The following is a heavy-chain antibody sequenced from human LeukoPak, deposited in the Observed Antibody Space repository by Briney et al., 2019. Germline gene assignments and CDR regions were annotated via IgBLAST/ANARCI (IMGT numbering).Heavy chain of an antibody. CDR2: ISGSGGST. D-gene: IGHD1-1*01. CDR1: GFTFGDYA. Sequence: GRSLRLSCTASGFTFGDYAMSWVRQAPGKGLEWVSAISGSGGSTYYADSVKGRFTISRDNSKNTLYLQMNSLRAEDTAVYYCAKTVGLEPDYWGQGTLVTVSS. J-gene: IGHJ4*02. V-gene: IGHV3-23*01. CDR3: AKTVGLEPDY.